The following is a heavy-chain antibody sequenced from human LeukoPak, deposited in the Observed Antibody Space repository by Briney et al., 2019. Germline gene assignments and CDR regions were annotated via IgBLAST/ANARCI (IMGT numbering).Heavy chain of an antibody. CDR2: IYYSGST. V-gene: IGHV4-59*08. J-gene: IGHJ6*02. D-gene: IGHD3-3*01. Sequence: TSETLSLTCTVSGGSISSYYWSWIRQPPGKGLEWIGYIYYSGSTNYNPSLKSRVTISVDTSKNQFSLKLSSVTAADTAVYYCARISPTIFGHYYGMDVWGQGTTVTVSS. CDR1: GGSISSYY. CDR3: ARISPTIFGHYYGMDV.